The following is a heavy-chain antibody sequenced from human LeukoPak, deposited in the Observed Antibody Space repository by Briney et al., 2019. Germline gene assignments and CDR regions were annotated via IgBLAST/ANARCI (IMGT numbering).Heavy chain of an antibody. V-gene: IGHV3-23*01. CDR2: ISGSGVGT. D-gene: IGHD2-8*02. CDR3: AKTLVEDQIYDAFDF. Sequence: GALRLSCAASGFTFSTYGMNWVRQAPGKGLEWVSAISGSGVGTYYADSVKGRFTLSRDNSRNTLYLQMNSLRAEDTALYYCAKTLVEDQIYDAFDFWGQGTMVTVSS. CDR1: GFTFSTYG. J-gene: IGHJ3*01.